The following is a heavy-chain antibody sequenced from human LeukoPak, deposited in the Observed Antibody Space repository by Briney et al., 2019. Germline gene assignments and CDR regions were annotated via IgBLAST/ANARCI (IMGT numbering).Heavy chain of an antibody. CDR2: ISSSSSYI. D-gene: IGHD3-9*01. V-gene: IGHV3-21*01. CDR3: ARDHDWAFDL. J-gene: IGHJ4*02. Sequence: VGSLRLSCAASGFTFSSYSMTWVRQAPGKGLEWVSSISSSSSYIYYADSVKGRFTISRDNAKNSLYLQMNALRYEDTAIYYCARDHDWAFDLWGQGTLVTVSS. CDR1: GFTFSSYS.